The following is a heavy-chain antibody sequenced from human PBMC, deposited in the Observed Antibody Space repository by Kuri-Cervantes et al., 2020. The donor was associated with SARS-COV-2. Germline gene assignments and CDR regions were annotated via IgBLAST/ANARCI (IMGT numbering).Heavy chain of an antibody. D-gene: IGHD5-12*01. CDR3: ARGFELDY. Sequence: GGSLRLSCAASGFTFSTYDMYWVRQAPGKGLEWVANIKQDGSEKYYVDSVKGRFAISRDNPKNSLYLQLNSLRAEDTAMYYCARGFELDYWGQGTLVTVSS. J-gene: IGHJ4*02. CDR1: GFTFSTYD. V-gene: IGHV3-7*03. CDR2: IKQDGSEK.